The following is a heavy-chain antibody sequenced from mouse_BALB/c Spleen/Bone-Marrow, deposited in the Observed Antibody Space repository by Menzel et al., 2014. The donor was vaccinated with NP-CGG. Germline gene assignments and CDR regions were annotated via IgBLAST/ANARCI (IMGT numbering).Heavy chain of an antibody. J-gene: IGHJ2*01. CDR1: GFNIKDTY. Sequence: EVQLQQSGAELVKPGASVKLSCTASGFNIKDTYMHWVKQRPEQGLEWIGRIDPANGNTKYDPKFQGKATITADTSSNTAYLQLSSLTSEDTAVYYCARSYDSSPFDYWGQGTTLTVSS. CDR2: IDPANGNT. V-gene: IGHV14-3*02. CDR3: ARSYDSSPFDY. D-gene: IGHD1-1*01.